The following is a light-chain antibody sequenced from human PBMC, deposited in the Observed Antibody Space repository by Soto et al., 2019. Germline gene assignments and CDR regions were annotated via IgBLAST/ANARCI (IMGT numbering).Light chain of an antibody. CDR3: QQHSHCPPWT. V-gene: IGKV3-11*01. CDR2: GAS. J-gene: IGKJ1*01. Sequence: VLTHSPATLSLSPGERATLSCRASENVRTFVDWYQQKPGQAPRLLIYGASNRATDIPARFSGSGSGTDFTITISNLEPEDFAVYYWQQHSHCPPWTFGQGTRVEIE. CDR1: ENVRTF.